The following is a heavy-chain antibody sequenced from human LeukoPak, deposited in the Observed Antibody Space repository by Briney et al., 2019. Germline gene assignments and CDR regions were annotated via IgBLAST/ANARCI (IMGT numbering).Heavy chain of an antibody. CDR1: GDSISSSNYY. J-gene: IGHJ5*02. CDR3: ARASGYDLLTGLAWFDP. Sequence: SETLSLTCTVSGDSISSSNYYWGWDRQSPGKGLEWLGSIYYSGRTYYNPSLKSRVTISIDTSKSQFFLKLSSVTAADTAVYYCARASGYDLLTGLAWFDPWGQGTLVTVSS. CDR2: IYYSGRT. D-gene: IGHD3-9*01. V-gene: IGHV4-39*07.